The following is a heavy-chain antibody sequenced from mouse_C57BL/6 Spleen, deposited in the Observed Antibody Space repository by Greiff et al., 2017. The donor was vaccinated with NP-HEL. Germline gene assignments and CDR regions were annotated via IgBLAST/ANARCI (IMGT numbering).Heavy chain of an antibody. CDR2: IYPGDGDT. J-gene: IGHJ2*01. CDR3: ARSDWDEDDY. CDR1: GYAFSSSW. D-gene: IGHD4-1*01. Sequence: QVQLKQSGPELVKPGASVKISCKASGYAFSSSWMNWVKQRPGKGLEWIGRIYPGDGDTNYNGKFKGKATLTADKSSSTAYMQLSSLTSEDSAVYFCARSDWDEDDYWGQGTTLTVSS. V-gene: IGHV1-82*01.